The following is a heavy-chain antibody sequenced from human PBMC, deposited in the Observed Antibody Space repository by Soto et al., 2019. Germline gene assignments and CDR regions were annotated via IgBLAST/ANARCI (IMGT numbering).Heavy chain of an antibody. Sequence: LRLSCAASGFTVSSNYMSWVRQAPGKGLEWVSVIYSGGSTYYADSVKGRFTISRDNSKNTLYLQMNSLRAEDTAVYYCASNPYDFWSGYYTGLSFDYWGQGTLVTVSS. CDR2: IYSGGST. CDR3: ASNPYDFWSGYYTGLSFDY. CDR1: GFTVSSNY. V-gene: IGHV3-66*01. J-gene: IGHJ4*02. D-gene: IGHD3-3*01.